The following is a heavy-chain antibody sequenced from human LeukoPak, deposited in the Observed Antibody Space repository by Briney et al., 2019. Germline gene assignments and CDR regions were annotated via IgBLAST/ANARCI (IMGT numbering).Heavy chain of an antibody. CDR3: AKIFSNWGNDY. D-gene: IGHD7-27*01. CDR2: ISYDGSNK. V-gene: IGHV3-30*04. Sequence: GGSLRLSCAASGFTFSSYAMHWVRQAPGKGLEWVAVISYDGSNKYYADSVKGRFTISRDNSKNTLYLQTNSLRVEDTAVYYCAKIFSNWGNDYWGQGTLVTVSS. CDR1: GFTFSSYA. J-gene: IGHJ4*02.